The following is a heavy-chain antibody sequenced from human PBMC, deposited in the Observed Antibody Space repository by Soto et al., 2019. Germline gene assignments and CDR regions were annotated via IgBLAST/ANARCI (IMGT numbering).Heavy chain of an antibody. CDR2: IYDSGST. CDR3: ARRGAAGGIRHYMDV. J-gene: IGHJ6*03. V-gene: IGHV4-59*08. CDR1: GGSIISYY. Sequence: PSETLSLTCTVSGGSIISYYWSWIRQPPGKGLEWIGYIYDSGSTNYNPSLKSRVTISVDTSKNQSSLKLSSVTAADTAVYHCARRGAAGGIRHYMDVWGKGTTVTVSS. D-gene: IGHD6-13*01.